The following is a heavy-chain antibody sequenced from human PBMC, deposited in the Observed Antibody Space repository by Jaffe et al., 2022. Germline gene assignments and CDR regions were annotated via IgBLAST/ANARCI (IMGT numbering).Heavy chain of an antibody. CDR2: LNGHGGDI. J-gene: IGHJ4*02. V-gene: IGHV3-43D*04. D-gene: IGHD2-15*01. CDR3: ARWRRTGGLDY. CDR1: GFTFGDYA. Sequence: EGQLVESGGIVVQPGGSLRLSCAASGFTFGDYAMHWVRQTPGKGLEWVSLLNGHGGDIYYADSVKGRFTISRDNSKNSLYLQMNSLRTEDSAFYYCARWRRTGGLDYWGQGTLVTVSS.